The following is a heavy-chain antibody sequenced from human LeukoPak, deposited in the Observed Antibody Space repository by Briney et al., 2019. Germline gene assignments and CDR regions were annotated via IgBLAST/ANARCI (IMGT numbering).Heavy chain of an antibody. CDR3: ARGPAVVVAATDY. V-gene: IGHV3-21*01. J-gene: IGHJ4*02. D-gene: IGHD2-15*01. CDR2: ISSSSSYI. Sequence: GGSLRLSCAASGFTFSSYSMNWVRQAPGKELEWVSSISSSSSYIYYADSVKGRFTISRDNAKNSLYLQMNSLRAEDTAVYYCARGPAVVVAATDYWGQGTLVTVSS. CDR1: GFTFSSYS.